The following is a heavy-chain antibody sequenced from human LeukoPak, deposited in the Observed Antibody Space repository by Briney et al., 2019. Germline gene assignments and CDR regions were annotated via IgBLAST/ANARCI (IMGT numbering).Heavy chain of an antibody. Sequence: PGGSLRLSCAVSGITLSNYGMSWVRQAPGKGLEWLSYISDSGTTEYYADSVKGRFTISRDNAKNSLYLQMNSLTGEDTALYYCARDGTTNRYNWFDSWGQGTLVTVSS. D-gene: IGHD2-8*01. V-gene: IGHV3-48*03. J-gene: IGHJ5*01. CDR2: ISDSGTTE. CDR1: GITLSNYG. CDR3: ARDGTTNRYNWFDS.